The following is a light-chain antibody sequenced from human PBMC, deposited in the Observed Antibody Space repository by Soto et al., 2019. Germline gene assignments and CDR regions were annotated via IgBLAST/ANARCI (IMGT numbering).Light chain of an antibody. CDR3: QQYDRLPIT. V-gene: IGKV1-33*01. Sequence: DIQMTQSPSSLSASVGYRVTITCQASQDIGNFLTWYQQKPGRAPVLLIYDAANLATGVPPRFSGSGSGRDFTLTISSLQPEDIAAYYCQQYDRLPITFGQGTRLEIK. J-gene: IGKJ5*01. CDR2: DAA. CDR1: QDIGNF.